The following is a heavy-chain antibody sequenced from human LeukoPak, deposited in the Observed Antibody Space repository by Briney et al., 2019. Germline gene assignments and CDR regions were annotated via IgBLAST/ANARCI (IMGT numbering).Heavy chain of an antibody. J-gene: IGHJ4*02. CDR2: ISAYNGNT. Sequence: ASVKVSCKASGYTFTSYGISWVRQAPGQGLEWMGWISAYNGNTNYAQKLQGRVTMTTDTSTSTAYMELRSLRSDDTAVYYCARDRYYDFWSGYYAYYFDYWGQGTLVTVSS. D-gene: IGHD3-3*01. CDR1: GYTFTSYG. V-gene: IGHV1-18*01. CDR3: ARDRYYDFWSGYYAYYFDY.